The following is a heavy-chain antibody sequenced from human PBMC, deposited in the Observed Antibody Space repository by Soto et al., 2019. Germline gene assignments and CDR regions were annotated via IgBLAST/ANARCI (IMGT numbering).Heavy chain of an antibody. J-gene: IGHJ4*02. V-gene: IGHV1-8*02. CDR1: GYTFTGYY. Sequence: ASVKVSCKASGYTFTGYYMHWVRQATGQGLEWMGWMNPNSGNTGYAQKFQGRVTMTRNTSISTAYMELSSLRSEDTAVYYCARYSSSSGDYWGQGPLVTVSS. CDR2: MNPNSGNT. D-gene: IGHD6-6*01. CDR3: ARYSSSSGDY.